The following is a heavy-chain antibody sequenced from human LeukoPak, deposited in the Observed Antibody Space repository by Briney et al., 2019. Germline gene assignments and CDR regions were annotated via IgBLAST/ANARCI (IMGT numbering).Heavy chain of an antibody. CDR1: GFTFSSYG. D-gene: IGHD2-2*01. V-gene: IGHV3-30*18. Sequence: HPGGSLRLSCAASGFTFSSYGMHWVRQAPGKGLEWVAVISYDGSNKYYADSAKGRFTISRDNSKNTLYLQMNSLRAEDTAVYYCAKDCSSTSCYGYWGQGTLVTVSS. J-gene: IGHJ4*02. CDR2: ISYDGSNK. CDR3: AKDCSSTSCYGY.